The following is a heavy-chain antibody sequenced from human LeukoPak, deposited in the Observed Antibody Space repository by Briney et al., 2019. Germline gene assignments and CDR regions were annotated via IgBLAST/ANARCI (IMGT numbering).Heavy chain of an antibody. V-gene: IGHV3-74*01. CDR2: INSDGSST. D-gene: IGHD2-15*01. J-gene: IGHJ6*02. CDR3: ARFCSGGSCYSGYYYYGMDV. Sequence: PGGSLRLSCAASGFTFSSYWMHWVRQAPGKGLVWVSRINSDGSSTSYVDSVKGRFTISRDNAKNTLYLQTNSLRAEDTAVYYCARFCSGGSCYSGYYYYGMDVWGQGTTVTVSS. CDR1: GFTFSSYW.